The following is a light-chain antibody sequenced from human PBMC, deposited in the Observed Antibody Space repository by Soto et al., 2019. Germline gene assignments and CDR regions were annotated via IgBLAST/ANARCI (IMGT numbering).Light chain of an antibody. CDR2: DAS. J-gene: IGKJ3*01. V-gene: IGKV3-11*01. CDR3: EQRSNWRPAFT. CDR1: QSVSSY. Sequence: EIVLTQSPATLSLSPGERATLSCRASQSVSSYLAWYQQKPGQAPRLRIYDASNRATGIPARFSGSGSGSGFTPAISSLEPEDFADYYSEQRSNWRPAFTFGRETKVDIK.